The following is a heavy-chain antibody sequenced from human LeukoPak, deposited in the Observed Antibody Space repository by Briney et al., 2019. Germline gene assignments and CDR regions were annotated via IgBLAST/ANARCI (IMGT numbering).Heavy chain of an antibody. Sequence: GGSLRLSCAASGFTFDDYTMHWVRQAPGKGLEWVSLISWDGGSTYYADSVEGRFTISRDNSKNSLYLQMNSLRTEDTALYYCAKGGSPGLSYYYYMDVWGKGTTVTVSS. V-gene: IGHV3-43*01. CDR1: GFTFDDYT. CDR3: AKGGSPGLSYYYYMDV. CDR2: ISWDGGST. D-gene: IGHD5-12*01. J-gene: IGHJ6*03.